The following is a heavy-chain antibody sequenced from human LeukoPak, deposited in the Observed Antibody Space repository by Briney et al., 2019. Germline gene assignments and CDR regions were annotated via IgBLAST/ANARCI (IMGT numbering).Heavy chain of an antibody. J-gene: IGHJ4*02. Sequence: SETLSLTCTVSGGSISRSNYYWGWIRQHPGKGLEWIGYIYYSGSTYYNPSLKSRVTITVDTSKNQFSLKLSSVTAADTAVYYCAREPRITMVRGVIIGYFDYWGQGTLVTVSS. CDR3: AREPRITMVRGVIIGYFDY. CDR1: GGSISRSNYY. CDR2: IYYSGST. D-gene: IGHD3-10*01. V-gene: IGHV4-31*03.